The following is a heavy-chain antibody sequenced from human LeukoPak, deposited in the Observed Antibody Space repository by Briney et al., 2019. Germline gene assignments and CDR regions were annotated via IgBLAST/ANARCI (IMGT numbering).Heavy chain of an antibody. CDR2: INPNSGGT. V-gene: IGHV1-2*02. Sequence: ASVKVSCKASGYTFSTYAMHWVRQAPGQRFEWMGWINPNSGGTNYAQKFQGRVTMTRDTSISTAYMELSRLRSDDTAVYYCARVGPDYYDSSGYYGGFDPWGQGTLVTVSS. J-gene: IGHJ5*02. CDR1: GYTFSTYA. CDR3: ARVGPDYYDSSGYYGGFDP. D-gene: IGHD3-22*01.